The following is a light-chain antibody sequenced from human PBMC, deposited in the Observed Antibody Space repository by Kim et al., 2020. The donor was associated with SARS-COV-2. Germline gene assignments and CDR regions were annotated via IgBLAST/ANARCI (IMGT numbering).Light chain of an antibody. Sequence: SYELTQPPSVSVSPAQTASITCSGDTLGDKYAFWYQQKPGQSPVLVIYQDTKRPSGIPERFSGSNSGNTATLTISGTLPMDEADYYCQAWDSSTVVFGGG. CDR2: QDT. J-gene: IGLJ2*01. V-gene: IGLV3-1*01. CDR3: QAWDSSTVV. CDR1: TLGDKY.